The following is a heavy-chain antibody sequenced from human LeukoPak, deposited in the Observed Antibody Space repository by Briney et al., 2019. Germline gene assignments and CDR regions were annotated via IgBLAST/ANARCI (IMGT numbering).Heavy chain of an antibody. CDR2: IATAGDT. V-gene: IGHV3-13*01. D-gene: IGHD6-19*01. CDR3: ARDNPLGTVAGTGY. CDR1: GFTFNNYA. J-gene: IGHJ4*02. Sequence: GGSLRLSCAASGFTFNNYALTWVRQTPGKGLECVSIIATAGDTYYPDSVKGRFTISRENAKSSLYLQMNSLRAGDTAVYYCARDNPLGTVAGTGYWGQGTLVTVSS.